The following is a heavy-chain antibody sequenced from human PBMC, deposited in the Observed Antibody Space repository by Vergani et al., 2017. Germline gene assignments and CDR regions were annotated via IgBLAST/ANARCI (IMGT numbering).Heavy chain of an antibody. CDR3: ASIPRGSAGSYYYYMDV. V-gene: IGHV1-69*01. D-gene: IGHD6-25*01. CDR1: GGTFSSYA. Sequence: QVQLVQSGAEVKKPGSSVKVSCKASGGTFSSYAISWVRQAPGQGLEWVGGIIPIFGTANYAQKFQGRVTITADESTSTAYMELSSLRSEDTAVYYCASIPRGSAGSYYYYMDVWGKGTTVTVSS. J-gene: IGHJ6*03. CDR2: IIPIFGTA.